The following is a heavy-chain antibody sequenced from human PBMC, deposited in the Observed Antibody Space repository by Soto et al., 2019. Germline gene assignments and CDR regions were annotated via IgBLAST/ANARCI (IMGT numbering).Heavy chain of an antibody. Sequence: GESLKISGKGSGYSFASYWIGWVRQMPGKGLEWMGIIYPGDSDTRYSPSFQGQVTISADKSISTAYLQWSSLKASDTAMYYCASKSGSRLETAGYYYYGMDVWGQGTTVTVSS. CDR2: IYPGDSDT. J-gene: IGHJ6*02. CDR1: GYSFASYW. D-gene: IGHD2-15*01. CDR3: ASKSGSRLETAGYYYYGMDV. V-gene: IGHV5-51*01.